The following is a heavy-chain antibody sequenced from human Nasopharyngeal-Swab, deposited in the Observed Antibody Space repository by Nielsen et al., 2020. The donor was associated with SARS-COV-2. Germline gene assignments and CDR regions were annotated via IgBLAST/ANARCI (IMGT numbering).Heavy chain of an antibody. Sequence: GESLKISCAASGFTFSDHYMDWVRQAPGKGLEWVSGMSGRGDNTYYAESVKGRFTISRDTSKNTLYLQMNGLRAEDTAVYYCAKDSGAGFCDDGSCFPTNHWGQGTLVTVSS. CDR2: MSGRGDNT. J-gene: IGHJ5*02. D-gene: IGHD2-15*01. CDR3: AKDSGAGFCDDGSCFPTNH. V-gene: IGHV3-23*01. CDR1: GFTFSDHY.